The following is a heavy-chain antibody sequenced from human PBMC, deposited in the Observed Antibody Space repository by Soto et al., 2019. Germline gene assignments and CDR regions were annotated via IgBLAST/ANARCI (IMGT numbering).Heavy chain of an antibody. V-gene: IGHV3-30-3*01. D-gene: IGHD2-15*01. J-gene: IGHJ6*02. Sequence: QVQLVESGGGVVQPGRSLGLSCAASGFTFRSYAMHWVRQAPGKGLECVAVIAYDGSNKFYRDYVRGRFTISRDNSENTLYLQINSLRYEDTAVYYCARGDREDIAVVIGVRPGEYGVDVWGQGTTVTVSS. CDR2: IAYDGSNK. CDR1: GFTFRSYA. CDR3: ARGDREDIAVVIGVRPGEYGVDV.